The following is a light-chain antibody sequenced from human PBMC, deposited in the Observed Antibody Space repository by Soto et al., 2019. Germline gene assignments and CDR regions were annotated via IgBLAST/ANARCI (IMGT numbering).Light chain of an antibody. CDR3: QQYGSSPWT. J-gene: IGKJ1*01. V-gene: IGKV3-20*01. CDR2: GTS. CDR1: QSVSSIY. Sequence: EIVLTQSPGTLSLSPGERATLSCRASQSVSSIYLAWYQQRPGQAPSLLIFGTSTRATGIPDRFSGSGSGTDFTLTINRLEPEDFAVYYCQQYGSSPWTFGQGTKVEIK.